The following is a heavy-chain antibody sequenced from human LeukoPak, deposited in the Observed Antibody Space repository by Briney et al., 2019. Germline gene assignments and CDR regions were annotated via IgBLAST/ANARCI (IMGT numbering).Heavy chain of an antibody. CDR3: AHTGSPHGEDWFDP. V-gene: IGHV2-5*02. Sequence: ESGPTLVKPTQTLTLTCTFSGFSLNTRGAGVGWIRQPPGKALEWLALISRDDDKRYTPSLKNRLTITKDTAKNQVVLRMTNMDPVDTATYYCAHTGSPHGEDWFDPWGQGILVTVSS. D-gene: IGHD3-10*01. CDR2: ISRDDDK. J-gene: IGHJ5*02. CDR1: GFSLNTRGAG.